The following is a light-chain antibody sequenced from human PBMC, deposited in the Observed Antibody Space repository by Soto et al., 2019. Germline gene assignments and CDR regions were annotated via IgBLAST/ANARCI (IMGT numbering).Light chain of an antibody. Sequence: QSVVTQPASVSGSPGQSLTISCSGSDIGNYNLVSWYQHLPGRAPKLLIFEVTMRPSGISDRFSGSKSASTASLTISGLQAEDEGDYYCASYAGSRTYVFGSGTKLTVL. CDR2: EVT. CDR1: SDIGNYNL. V-gene: IGLV2-23*02. J-gene: IGLJ1*01. CDR3: ASYAGSRTYV.